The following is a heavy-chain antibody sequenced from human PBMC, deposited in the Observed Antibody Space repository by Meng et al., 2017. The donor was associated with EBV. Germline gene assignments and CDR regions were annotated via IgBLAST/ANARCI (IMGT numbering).Heavy chain of an antibody. Sequence: QVEQVRSGAEVKKPGASVKVSCKASGYTFTSYDINWVRQATGQGLEWMGWMNPNSGNTGYAQKFQGRVIMTRNTSISTAYMELSSLRSEDTAVYYCARGPYYYDSSGYYYGEFDPWGQGTLVTVSS. CDR3: ARGPYYYDSSGYYYGEFDP. CDR1: GYTFTSYD. J-gene: IGHJ5*02. CDR2: MNPNSGNT. V-gene: IGHV1-8*01. D-gene: IGHD3-22*01.